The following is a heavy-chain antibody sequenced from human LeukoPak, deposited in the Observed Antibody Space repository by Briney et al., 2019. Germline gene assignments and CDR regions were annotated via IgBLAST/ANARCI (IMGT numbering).Heavy chain of an antibody. V-gene: IGHV4-61*02. CDR3: AKDFDILTGYYPDAFDI. Sequence: SETLSLTCTVSGGSISSGSYYWTWIRQPAGKGLEWIGRIYTSGSTNYNPSLKSRVTMSVDTSKNQFSLKLSSVTAADTAVYYCAKDFDILTGYYPDAFDIWGQGTMVTVSS. CDR2: IYTSGST. J-gene: IGHJ3*02. CDR1: GGSISSGSYY. D-gene: IGHD3-9*01.